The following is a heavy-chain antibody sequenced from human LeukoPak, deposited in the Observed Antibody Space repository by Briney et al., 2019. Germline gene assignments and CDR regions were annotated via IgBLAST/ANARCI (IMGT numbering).Heavy chain of an antibody. CDR1: GGSISSYY. CDR2: IYYSGST. Sequence: KPSETLSLTCTVSGGSISSYYWSWIRQPPGKGLEWIGYIYYSGSTNYNPSLKSRVTISVDTSKNQFSLKLSSVTAADTAVYYCARVSLRAFDIWGQGTMVTASS. CDR3: ARVSLRAFDI. J-gene: IGHJ3*02. V-gene: IGHV4-59*01.